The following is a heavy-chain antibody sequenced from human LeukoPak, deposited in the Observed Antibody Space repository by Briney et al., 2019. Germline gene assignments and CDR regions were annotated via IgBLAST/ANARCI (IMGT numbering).Heavy chain of an antibody. CDR1: GGSISSGDYY. CDR3: ARGVGFGVTIYFVY. J-gene: IGHJ4*02. Sequence: SQTLSLTCTVSGGSISSGDYYWSWIRQPPGKGLEWIGYIYYSGSTYYNPSLKSRVTISVDTSKNQFSLKLSSVTAADTAVYYCARGVGFGVTIYFVYWGQGTLVTASS. CDR2: IYYSGST. V-gene: IGHV4-30-4*08. D-gene: IGHD3-10*01.